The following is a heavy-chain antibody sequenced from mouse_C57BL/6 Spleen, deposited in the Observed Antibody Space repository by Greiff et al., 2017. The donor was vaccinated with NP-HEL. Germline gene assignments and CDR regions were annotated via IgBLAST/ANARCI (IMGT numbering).Heavy chain of an antibody. CDR3: ANYGSSSWFAY. CDR2: IYPRSGNT. V-gene: IGHV1-81*01. Sequence: VQLQQSGAELARPGASVKLSCKASGYTFTSYGISWVKQRTGQGLEWIGEIYPRSGNTYYNEKFKGKTTLTADKSSSTAYMALRSLTSEDSAVYFCANYGSSSWFAYWGQGTLVTVSA. J-gene: IGHJ3*01. D-gene: IGHD1-1*01. CDR1: GYTFTSYG.